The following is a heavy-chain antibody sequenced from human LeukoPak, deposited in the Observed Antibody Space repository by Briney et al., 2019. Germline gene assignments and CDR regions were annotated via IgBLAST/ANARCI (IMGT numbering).Heavy chain of an antibody. J-gene: IGHJ6*02. D-gene: IGHD3-22*01. CDR3: AKSYDSSGYYLDYYYYGMDV. Sequence: GGSLRLSCATSGFTFTNYALSWVRQAPGKGLEWVSAISGSGGSTYYADSVKGRFTISRDNSENTLYLQMNSLRAEDTAVYYCAKSYDSSGYYLDYYYYGMDVWGQGTTVTVSS. V-gene: IGHV3-23*01. CDR2: ISGSGGST. CDR1: GFTFTNYA.